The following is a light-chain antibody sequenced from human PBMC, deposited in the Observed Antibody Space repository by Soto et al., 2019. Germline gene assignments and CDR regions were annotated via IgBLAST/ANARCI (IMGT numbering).Light chain of an antibody. CDR3: QQCNSYSGT. Sequence: DIQMTQSPSTLSASVGDRVTITCRASQSISSWLAWYQQKPGKAPKLLIYDASSLESGVPSRFSGSGSGTEFTLTISSLQPDDFATYYRQQCNSYSGTVGQGTKVDIK. CDR2: DAS. CDR1: QSISSW. V-gene: IGKV1-5*01. J-gene: IGKJ2*01.